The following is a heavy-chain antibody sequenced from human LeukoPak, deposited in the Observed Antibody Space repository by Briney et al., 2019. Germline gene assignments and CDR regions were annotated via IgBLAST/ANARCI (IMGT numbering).Heavy chain of an antibody. CDR1: GFTFSSYS. CDR3: AKDPRYFDWLLLNWFDP. Sequence: GGSLRLSCAASGFTFSSYSMLWVRQAPGKGLEWVSYISSSSSTIYYADSVKGRFTISRDNSKNTLYLQMNSLRAEDTAVYYCAKDPRYFDWLLLNWFDPWGQGTLVTVSS. D-gene: IGHD3-9*01. CDR2: ISSSSSTI. V-gene: IGHV3-48*01. J-gene: IGHJ5*02.